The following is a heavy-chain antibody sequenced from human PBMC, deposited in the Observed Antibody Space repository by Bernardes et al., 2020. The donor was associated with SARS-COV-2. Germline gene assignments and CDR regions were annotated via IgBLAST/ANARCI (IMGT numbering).Heavy chain of an antibody. V-gene: IGHV1-18*04. CDR3: ARPLSSSIAARPLGY. D-gene: IGHD6-6*01. CDR1: GYTFTSYG. CDR2: ISSYNGNT. J-gene: IGHJ4*02. Sequence: ASVKVSCTASGYTFTSYGINWVRQAPGQGLEWMGWISSYNGNTNYAQKLQGRVTMTTDTSTSTAYMELRGLRSDDTAVYYCARPLSSSIAARPLGYWGQGTLVTVSS.